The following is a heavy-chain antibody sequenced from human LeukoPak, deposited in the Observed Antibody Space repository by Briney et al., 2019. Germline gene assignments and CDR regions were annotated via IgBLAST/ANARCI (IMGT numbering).Heavy chain of an antibody. V-gene: IGHV4-4*07. CDR1: GGSISSYY. Sequence: SETLSLTCTVSGGSISSYYWSWIRQPAGKGLEWIGRIYISESTNYNPSLKSRVTISVDTSKKQFSLKLNSVTAADTAVYYCARGDTNYGSGSYLDYYYYHMDVWGKGTTVTVSS. D-gene: IGHD3-10*01. J-gene: IGHJ6*03. CDR2: IYISEST. CDR3: ARGDTNYGSGSYLDYYYYHMDV.